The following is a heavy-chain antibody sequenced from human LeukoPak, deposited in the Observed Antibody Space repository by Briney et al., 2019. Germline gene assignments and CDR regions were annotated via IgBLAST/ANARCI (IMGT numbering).Heavy chain of an antibody. V-gene: IGHV3-11*06. Sequence: PGGSLRLSCAASGFTFSDYYMSWIRQPPGKGLEWVSFISDTGTYTNYADSVKGRFTISRDNAKNSLFLQMNSLRDEDTAVYYCARRIDFWGQGTLVTVSS. CDR1: GFTFSDYY. J-gene: IGHJ4*02. CDR2: ISDTGTYT. CDR3: ARRIDF.